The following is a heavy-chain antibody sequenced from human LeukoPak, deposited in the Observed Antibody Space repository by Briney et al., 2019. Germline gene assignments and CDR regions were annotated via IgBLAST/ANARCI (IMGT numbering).Heavy chain of an antibody. D-gene: IGHD1-26*01. CDR3: AKHRSGNYAFDY. V-gene: IGHV3-23*01. J-gene: IGHJ4*02. CDR2: ITRGGGST. Sequence: GGSLRLSCAASGFTFSTCGMSWVRQAPGKGLEWVSVITRGGGSTYNADSVKGRFTISRDNSRNTLYLQMNSLSAEDTAVYYCAKHRSGNYAFDYWGQGTLVTVSS. CDR1: GFTFSTCG.